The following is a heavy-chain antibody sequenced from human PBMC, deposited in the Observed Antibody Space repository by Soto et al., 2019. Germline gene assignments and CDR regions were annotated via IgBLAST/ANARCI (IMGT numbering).Heavy chain of an antibody. J-gene: IGHJ6*02. V-gene: IGHV3-30-3*01. D-gene: IGHD2-2*01. CDR1: GFTFSSYA. CDR2: ISYDGSNK. Sequence: GGSLRLSFAASGFTFSSYAMHWVRQAPGKGLEWVSFISYDGSNKYYADSVKGRLTISRDNSKNTLYLKMKSLGAEDTAVYYCARAGAVPAAISSYYCYYGMHXSGQATTVTVS. CDR3: ARAGAVPAAISSYYCYYGMHX.